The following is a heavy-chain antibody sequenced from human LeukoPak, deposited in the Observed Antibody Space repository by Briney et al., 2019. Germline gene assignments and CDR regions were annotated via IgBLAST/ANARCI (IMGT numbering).Heavy chain of an antibody. D-gene: IGHD2-2*01. CDR2: INPNSGGT. CDR3: ARGEDCSSTSCYYNGMDV. V-gene: IGHV1-2*02. J-gene: IGHJ6*02. CDR1: GYTFTDYY. Sequence: ASVKVSCKASGYTFTDYYLHWVRQAPGQGLEWMGWINPNSGGTNYAQTFQGRVTMTRDTSITTAYLELSRLRSDDTAVYYCARGEDCSSTSCYYNGMDVWGQGTTVTVSS.